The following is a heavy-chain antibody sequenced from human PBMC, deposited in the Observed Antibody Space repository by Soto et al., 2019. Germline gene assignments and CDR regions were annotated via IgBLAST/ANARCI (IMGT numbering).Heavy chain of an antibody. Sequence: GGSLRLSCAASGFTFSSYAMHWVRQAPGKGLEWVAGVSCSGGSMYHADSVKGRFTISRDTSKNTLYLQMNSLRAEDTAVYYCAKDLPHTFPLGCMDVWGKGTTVTVSS. CDR2: VSCSGGSM. V-gene: IGHV3-23*01. CDR3: AKDLPHTFPLGCMDV. CDR1: GFTFSSYA. J-gene: IGHJ6*03.